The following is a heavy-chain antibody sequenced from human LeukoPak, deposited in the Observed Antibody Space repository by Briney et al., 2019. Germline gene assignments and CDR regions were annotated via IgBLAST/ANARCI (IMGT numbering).Heavy chain of an antibody. V-gene: IGHV3-74*01. CDR1: GFTFSSYW. CDR3: ARGRPHGNDY. J-gene: IGHJ4*02. D-gene: IGHD4-23*01. CDR2: IASDGSST. Sequence: GGSLRLSCAASGFTFSSYWMNWVRQAPGKGLVWVSRIASDGSSTTYADSVKGRFSISRDNAKNTLYLQMNSLRVEDTAVYYCARGRPHGNDYWGQGTLVTVAS.